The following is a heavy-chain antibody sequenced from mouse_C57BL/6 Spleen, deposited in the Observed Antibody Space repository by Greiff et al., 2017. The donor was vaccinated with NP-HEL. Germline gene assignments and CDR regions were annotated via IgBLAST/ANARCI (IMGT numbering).Heavy chain of an antibody. CDR3: ARAWTAQADYFDD. Sequence: QVQLQQPGTELVKPGASVKLSCKASGYTFTSYWMHWVTQRPGQGLEWIGNINPSNGGTNYNEKFKSKATLTVDKSSSTAYMQLSSLTSEDSAVYYCARAWTAQADYFDDWGQGTTLTGSS. CDR2: INPSNGGT. CDR1: GYTFTSYW. J-gene: IGHJ2*01. D-gene: IGHD3-2*02. V-gene: IGHV1-53*01.